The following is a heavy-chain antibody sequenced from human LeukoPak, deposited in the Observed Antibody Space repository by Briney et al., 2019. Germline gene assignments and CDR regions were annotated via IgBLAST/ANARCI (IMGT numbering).Heavy chain of an antibody. CDR3: ARTYYYGSGPPR. D-gene: IGHD3-10*01. CDR2: IIPIFGTA. CDR1: GYTFTSYD. J-gene: IGHJ4*02. V-gene: IGHV1-69*13. Sequence: AASVKVSCKASGYTFTSYDINWVRQAPGQGLEWMGGIIPIFGTANYAQKFQGRVTITADESTSTAYMELSSLRSEDTAVYYCARTYYYGSGPPRWGQGTLVTVSS.